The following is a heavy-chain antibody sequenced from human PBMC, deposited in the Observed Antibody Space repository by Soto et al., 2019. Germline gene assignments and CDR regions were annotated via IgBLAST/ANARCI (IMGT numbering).Heavy chain of an antibody. V-gene: IGHV3-33*01. CDR3: ARVFTYYYDSSGYFQRRGAFDI. Sequence: GGSLRLSCAASGFTFSIYGMHWVRQAPGKGLEWVAVIWNDGSNKYYVDSVKGRFTISRDNSKNTLYLQMNSLRAEDTAAYYCARVFTYYYDSSGYFQRRGAFDIWGHGTMVTVSS. J-gene: IGHJ3*02. CDR1: GFTFSIYG. D-gene: IGHD3-22*01. CDR2: IWNDGSNK.